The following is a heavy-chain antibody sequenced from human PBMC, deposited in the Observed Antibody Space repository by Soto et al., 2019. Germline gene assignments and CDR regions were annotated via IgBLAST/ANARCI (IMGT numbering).Heavy chain of an antibody. J-gene: IGHJ4*02. Sequence: EVQLVESGGGLVQLGGSLRLSCAASGFTFSSYWMSWVRQAPGKGLEWVANIRQDGSDKYYVDSVKGRFTISRDNSKNSLYLQMNSLRAEDTAIYYCASPQQWLGQRGDFDYWGQGTLVTVSS. D-gene: IGHD6-19*01. V-gene: IGHV3-7*05. CDR3: ASPQQWLGQRGDFDY. CDR2: IRQDGSDK. CDR1: GFTFSSYW.